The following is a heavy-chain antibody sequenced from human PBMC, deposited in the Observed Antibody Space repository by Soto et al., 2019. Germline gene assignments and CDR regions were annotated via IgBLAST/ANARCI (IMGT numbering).Heavy chain of an antibody. V-gene: IGHV4-30-2*06. CDR3: AKLKFYDFWSGSVPMDV. J-gene: IGHJ6*02. CDR2: ISHLENT. CDR1: VASISYGGFS. Sequence: PSETLSLTCTVSVASISYGGFSWSWIRQSPGKGLEWIGYISHLENTYFHPSFKSRLTMSIDRTRNQFSLKLSSVTAADMALYFCAKLKFYDFWSGSVPMDVWGQGTTVTVS. D-gene: IGHD3-3*01.